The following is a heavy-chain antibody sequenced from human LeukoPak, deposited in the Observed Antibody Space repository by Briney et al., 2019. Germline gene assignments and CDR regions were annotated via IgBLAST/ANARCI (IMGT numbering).Heavy chain of an antibody. V-gene: IGHV3-53*04. CDR1: GFTVSSNY. CDR2: IYSGGST. J-gene: IGHJ4*02. D-gene: IGHD1-26*01. Sequence: GGSLRLSCAASGFTVSSNYMSWVRQAPGKGLEWVSVIYSGGSTYYADSVKGRFTISRHNSKNTLYLQMNSLRAADTAVYYCARLNSGSYFDYWGQGTLVTVSS. CDR3: ARLNSGSYFDY.